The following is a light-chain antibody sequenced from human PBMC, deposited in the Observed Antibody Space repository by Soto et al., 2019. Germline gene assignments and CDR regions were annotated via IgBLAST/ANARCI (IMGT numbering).Light chain of an antibody. V-gene: IGKV3-20*01. CDR2: GAS. J-gene: IGKJ1*01. Sequence: EIVLTQSPGTLSLSPGERATLSCRASQSVSSSYLAWYQQKPGQAPRLFIYGASSRATGIPDSFSGSGSGTDFTLTISRLEPEDFAVYYCQQYGSSPWTFGQGTKVEIK. CDR1: QSVSSSY. CDR3: QQYGSSPWT.